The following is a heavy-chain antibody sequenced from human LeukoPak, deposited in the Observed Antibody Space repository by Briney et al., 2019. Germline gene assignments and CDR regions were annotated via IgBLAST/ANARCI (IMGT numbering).Heavy chain of an antibody. CDR2: IYYSGST. CDR3: ARPRLLYSNYYYYYYMDV. CDR1: GGSISSSSYY. D-gene: IGHD4-11*01. Sequence: SETLSLTCTVSGGSISSSSYYWGWIRQPPGKGLEGIGSIYYSGSTYYNPSLKSRVSIAVDTSKNQFSMKMSSVTAADTAVYYCARPRLLYSNYYYYYYMDVWGKGTTVTVSS. J-gene: IGHJ6*03. V-gene: IGHV4-39*01.